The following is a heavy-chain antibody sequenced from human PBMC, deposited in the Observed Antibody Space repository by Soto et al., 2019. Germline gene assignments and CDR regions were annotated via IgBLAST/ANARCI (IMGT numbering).Heavy chain of an antibody. CDR2: FFSDAAR. Sequence: QVTLKESGPVLVTPTETLTLTCSVSGFSLTNGRMGVSWIRQPPGKALEWLAHFFSDAARSYSTSMHSRLNMYKDSAGSQVVLTMTNMAPADTATYFCARMDGDYNFYGLDVWGHGIAVTVSS. D-gene: IGHD4-17*01. CDR3: ARMDGDYNFYGLDV. CDR1: GFSLTNGRMG. V-gene: IGHV2-26*01. J-gene: IGHJ6*02.